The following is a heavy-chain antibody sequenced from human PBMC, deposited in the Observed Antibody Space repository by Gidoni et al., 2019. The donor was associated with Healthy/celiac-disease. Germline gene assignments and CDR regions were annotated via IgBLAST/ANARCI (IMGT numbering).Heavy chain of an antibody. CDR2: INPTGGST. V-gene: IGHV1-46*01. D-gene: IGHD3-3*01. J-gene: IGHJ4*02. CDR1: GYTFTRYY. CDR3: ARDHRITIFGVVIIPSEYFDY. Sequence: QVQLVQSGAEVKKPGASVKVSCKASGYTFTRYYMHWVRQAPGQGLEWMGIINPTGGSTSYAQKFQGRVTMTRDTTTSTVYMELSSLRSEDTAVYYCARDHRITIFGVVIIPSEYFDYWGQGTLVTVSS.